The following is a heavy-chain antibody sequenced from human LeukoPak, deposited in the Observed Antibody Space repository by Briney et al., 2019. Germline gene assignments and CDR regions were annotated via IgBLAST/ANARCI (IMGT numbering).Heavy chain of an antibody. CDR1: GYTFTSYG. CDR2: ISAYNGNT. D-gene: IGHD2-15*01. J-gene: IGHJ4*02. Sequence: ASVKVSCKASGYTFTSYGISWVRQAPGQGLEWMGWISAYNGNTNYAQKFQGRVTMTRDTSTSTVYMELSSLRSEDTAVYYCARNRLGYCSGGSCWSGFDYWGQGTLVTVSS. V-gene: IGHV1-18*01. CDR3: ARNRLGYCSGGSCWSGFDY.